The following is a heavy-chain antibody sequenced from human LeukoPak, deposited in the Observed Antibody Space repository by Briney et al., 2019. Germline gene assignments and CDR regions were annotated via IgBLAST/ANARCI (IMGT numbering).Heavy chain of an antibody. J-gene: IGHJ4*02. CDR1: GFTFSSYG. V-gene: IGHV3-30*02. D-gene: IGHD4-17*01. Sequence: GGSLRLSCAASGFTFSSYGMHWVRQAPGKGLGWVAFIRYDGSNKYYADSVKGRFTISRDNSKNTLYLQMNSLRAEDTAVYYCAKVPVTALAPLDYWGQGTLVTVSS. CDR2: IRYDGSNK. CDR3: AKVPVTALAPLDY.